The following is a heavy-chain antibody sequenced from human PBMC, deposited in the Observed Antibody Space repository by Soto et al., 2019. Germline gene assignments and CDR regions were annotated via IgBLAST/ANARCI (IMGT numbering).Heavy chain of an antibody. D-gene: IGHD6-13*01. J-gene: IGHJ4*02. V-gene: IGHV1-69*13. Sequence: GASVKVSCKASGGTFSSYRINWVRQAPGQGLEWVGGIVPIYRTADYAQKFQGRVTITADESARTSYMELRSRKSQDTAVYYCVRDSGAKLSSSWGQGTLVTFSS. CDR2: IVPIYRTA. CDR1: GGTFSSYR. CDR3: VRDSGAKLSSS.